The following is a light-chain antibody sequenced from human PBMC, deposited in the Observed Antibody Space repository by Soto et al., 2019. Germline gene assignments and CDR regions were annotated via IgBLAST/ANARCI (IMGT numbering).Light chain of an antibody. CDR1: QSVSSY. CDR3: QQRFNWPRFT. J-gene: IGKJ2*01. Sequence: EIVLTQSPATLSLSPGERATLSCRASQSVSSYLAWYQQKPGQAPRLLIYDASNRATGIPARFSGGWSRTDFTINISSLEPEDFAVYYCQQRFNWPRFTFGQGTKLEIK. V-gene: IGKV3-11*01. CDR2: DAS.